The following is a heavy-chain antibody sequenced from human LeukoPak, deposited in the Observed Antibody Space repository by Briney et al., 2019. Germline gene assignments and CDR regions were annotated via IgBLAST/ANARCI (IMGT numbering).Heavy chain of an antibody. CDR3: ARQFSSSVSVPFDC. J-gene: IGHJ4*02. V-gene: IGHV4-59*08. CDR1: GGSISSYY. CDR2: IYYSGST. Sequence: SETLSLTCTVSGGSISSYYWSWIRQPPGKGLEWIGYIYYSGSTNYNPSLKSRVTISVDTSKNQFSLKLSSVTAADTAVYYCARQFSSSVSVPFDCWGQGTLVTVSS. D-gene: IGHD6-6*01.